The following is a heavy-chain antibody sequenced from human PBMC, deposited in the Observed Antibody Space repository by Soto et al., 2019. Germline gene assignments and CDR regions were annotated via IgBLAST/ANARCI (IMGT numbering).Heavy chain of an antibody. CDR2: IWYDGSKK. V-gene: IGHV3-33*01. CDR3: ARYNSGHSDY. J-gene: IGHJ4*02. D-gene: IGHD5-12*01. CDR1: GFTFSSFG. Sequence: GGSLRLSCAASGFTFSSFGMHWVRQAPGKGLEWVAVIWYDGSKKYYADSVKGRFTISRDNSKNTVYLQMNSLRVEDTAVYYCARYNSGHSDYWGQGTLVTVSS.